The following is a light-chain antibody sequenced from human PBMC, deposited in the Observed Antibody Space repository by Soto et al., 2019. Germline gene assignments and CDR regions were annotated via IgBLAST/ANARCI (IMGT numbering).Light chain of an antibody. Sequence: DIQMTQSPSSLSASVGDRVTITCRASQSISRYLNWYQQKPGKAPKLLIYAASSLQSGVPSRFSGSGSGTDFTLTISSLQPEDFATYYCQQSYNSPALTFGGGTKVEIK. CDR2: AAS. J-gene: IGKJ4*01. CDR1: QSISRY. V-gene: IGKV1-39*01. CDR3: QQSYNSPALT.